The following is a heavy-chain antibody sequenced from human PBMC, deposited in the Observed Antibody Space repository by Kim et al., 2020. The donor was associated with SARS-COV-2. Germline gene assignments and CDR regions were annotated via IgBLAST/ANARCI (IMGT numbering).Heavy chain of an antibody. CDR2: ISYDGSNK. V-gene: IGHV3-30*03. Sequence: GGSLRLSCAASGFTFSSYGMHWVRQAPGKGLEWVAVISYDGSNKYYADSVKGRFTISRDNSKNTLYLQMNSLRAEDTAVYYCARNKGVWWLPGSGMDVWGQGTTVTVSS. D-gene: IGHD5-12*01. CDR3: ARNKGVWWLPGSGMDV. CDR1: GFTFSSYG. J-gene: IGHJ6*02.